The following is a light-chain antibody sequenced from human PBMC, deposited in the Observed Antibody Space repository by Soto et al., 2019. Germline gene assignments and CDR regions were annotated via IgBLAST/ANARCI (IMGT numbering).Light chain of an antibody. CDR1: NSNIASNT. J-gene: IGLJ1*01. Sequence: VLTQPPSASETPGQTVSISCSGSNSNIASNTVNWYQQKPGQSPVMVIYEDRKRPSGIPERFSGSNSGNTATLTISGTQTMDEADYYCQTWDSSTGVFGTGTKVTVL. CDR2: EDR. CDR3: QTWDSSTGV. V-gene: IGLV3-1*01.